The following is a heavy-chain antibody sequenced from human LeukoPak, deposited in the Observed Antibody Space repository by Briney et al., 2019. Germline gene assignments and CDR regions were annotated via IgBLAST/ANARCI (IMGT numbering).Heavy chain of an antibody. J-gene: IGHJ3*02. V-gene: IGHV4-39*01. CDR1: GGSISSNKYY. CDR2: IYYSGST. Sequence: SESLSLTCTVSGGSISSNKYYWGWIRQPPGKGLEWIGSIYYSGSTYYNPTLKSRVTIFVDTSKNQFSLKLSSVTAADTAVYYCATPYSGGYQGLDIWGQGTMVTVSS. D-gene: IGHD1-26*01. CDR3: ATPYSGGYQGLDI.